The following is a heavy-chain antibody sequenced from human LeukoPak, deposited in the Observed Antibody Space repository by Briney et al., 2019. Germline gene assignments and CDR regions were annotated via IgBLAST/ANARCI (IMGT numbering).Heavy chain of an antibody. D-gene: IGHD1-26*01. Sequence: ASVKVSCKVSGYTLTELSMHWVRQAPGKGLEWVGGFDPEDGETIYAQKFQGRVTTTEDTSTDTAYMELSSLRSEDTAVYYCATKPLGVGALRDYYGMDVWGQGTTVTVSS. CDR1: GYTLTELS. CDR2: FDPEDGET. CDR3: ATKPLGVGALRDYYGMDV. J-gene: IGHJ6*02. V-gene: IGHV1-24*01.